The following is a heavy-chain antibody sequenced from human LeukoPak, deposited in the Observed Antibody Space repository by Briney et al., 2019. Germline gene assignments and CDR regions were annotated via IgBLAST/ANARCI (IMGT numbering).Heavy chain of an antibody. CDR3: ARVSSGATTVDY. Sequence: PSETLSLTCTVSGGSISSSSYYWGWIRQPPGKGLEWIGNIYYAGSTYYNPSLKSRVTISVDTSKNQFSLKLSSVTAADTAVYYCARVSSGATTVDYWGQGTLVTVSS. CDR1: GGSISSSSYY. CDR2: IYYAGST. D-gene: IGHD1-26*01. J-gene: IGHJ4*02. V-gene: IGHV4-39*07.